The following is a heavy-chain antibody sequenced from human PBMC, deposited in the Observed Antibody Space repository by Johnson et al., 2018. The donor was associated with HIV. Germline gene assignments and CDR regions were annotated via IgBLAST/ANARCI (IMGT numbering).Heavy chain of an antibody. J-gene: IGHJ3*02. CDR2: IYSGGNT. CDR3: AKDQLMFDI. Sequence: QVQLVESGGGVVRPGGSLRLSCAASGFTFDDYGMNWVRQAPGKGLEWVSTIYSGGNTYYADSVKGRFTISRDNSKNTLYLQMNSLRAEDTALYYCAKDQLMFDIWGQGTMVTVSS. V-gene: IGHV3-NL1*01. D-gene: IGHD3-10*02. CDR1: GFTFDDYG.